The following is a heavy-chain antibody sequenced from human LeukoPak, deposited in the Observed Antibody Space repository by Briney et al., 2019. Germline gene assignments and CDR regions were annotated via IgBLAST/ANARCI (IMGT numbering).Heavy chain of an antibody. CDR2: ISGSGGST. V-gene: IGHV3-23*01. CDR3: AKGSSSYYFAFDI. CDR1: GFTFSNYA. D-gene: IGHD6-13*01. J-gene: IGHJ3*02. Sequence: PGGSLRPSCAASGFTFSNYAMSWVRQAPGKGLEWVSGISGSGGSTYYADSVKGRFTISRDNSKNTLYLQMNSLRAEDTAVYYCAKGSSSYYFAFDIWGQGTMVTVSS.